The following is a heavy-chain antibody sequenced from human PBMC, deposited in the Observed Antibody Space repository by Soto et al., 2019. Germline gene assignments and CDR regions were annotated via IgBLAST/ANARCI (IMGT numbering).Heavy chain of an antibody. Sequence: GGSLRLSCAASGFTFSSYSMNWVRQAPGKGLEWVSYISSSSSTIYYADSVKGRFTISRDNAKNSLYLQMNSLRAEDTAVYYCTSGPPMYCSSSSCYASPFDYWGQATLVTVSS. D-gene: IGHD2-2*01. J-gene: IGHJ4*02. CDR3: TSGPPMYCSSSSCYASPFDY. CDR2: ISSSSSTI. CDR1: GFTFSSYS. V-gene: IGHV3-48*01.